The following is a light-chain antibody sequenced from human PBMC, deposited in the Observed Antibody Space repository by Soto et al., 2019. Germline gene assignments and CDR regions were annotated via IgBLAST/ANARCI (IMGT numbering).Light chain of an antibody. CDR3: QQYNSYSWT. V-gene: IGKV1-5*03. J-gene: IGKJ1*01. Sequence: IHMTQSPSTLSASLGDRVTITCRASQNIKTWLAWYQQKAGKAPKLLIYEASTLEGGVPSRFSGSGSGTEFTLTISSLQPDDFATYYCQQYNSYSWTFGQGSMVDVK. CDR1: QNIKTW. CDR2: EAS.